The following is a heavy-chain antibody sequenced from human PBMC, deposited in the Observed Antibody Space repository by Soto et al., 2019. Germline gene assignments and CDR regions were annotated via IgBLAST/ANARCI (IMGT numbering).Heavy chain of an antibody. D-gene: IGHD2-21*02. Sequence: QVQLVQSGAEVKKPGASVKVSCKASGYTFTSYYMNWVRQAPGQGLEWLGIINPSGGYTTYAQTFLSTVTMTSDPSTSTVHMELGSLTSEDTAVYYCARGGGIVVVTAPYDPWGQGTLVTVSS. J-gene: IGHJ5*02. CDR3: ARGGGIVVVTAPYDP. CDR2: INPSGGYT. CDR1: GYTFTSYY. V-gene: IGHV1-46*03.